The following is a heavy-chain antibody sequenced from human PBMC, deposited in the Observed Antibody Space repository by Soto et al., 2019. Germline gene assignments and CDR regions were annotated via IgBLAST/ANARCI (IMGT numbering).Heavy chain of an antibody. J-gene: IGHJ6*02. CDR3: ARSLGQLPYYFGLDV. V-gene: IGHV1-8*01. Sequence: GASVKVSCKASGYTFTSHDIHWVRQATGQGLEWMGWMNPNRGNTGYARRFQGRITMTRNTSISTAYMELRSPTSEDTAVYYCARSLGQLPYYFGLDVWGQGTTVTVS. D-gene: IGHD2-2*01. CDR1: GYTFTSHD. CDR2: MNPNRGNT.